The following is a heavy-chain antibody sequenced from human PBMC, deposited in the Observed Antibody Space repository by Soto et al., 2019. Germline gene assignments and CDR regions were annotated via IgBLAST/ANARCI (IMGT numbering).Heavy chain of an antibody. D-gene: IGHD2-15*01. J-gene: IGHJ5*01. V-gene: IGHV3-21*06. CDR2: ITNRGTHT. CDR3: ARAHEVAWFDS. CDR1: VVSLSSYT. Sequence: GALRVSCPASVVSLSSYTMNWVRQAPGKGLQWVASITNRGTHTYSADSVKGRFTISRDNDKNSLYLQMNNLRAEDTATYYCARAHEVAWFDSWGLGPLVSVSS.